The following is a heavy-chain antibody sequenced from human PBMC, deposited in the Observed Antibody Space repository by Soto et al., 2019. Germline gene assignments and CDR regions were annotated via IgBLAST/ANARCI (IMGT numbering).Heavy chain of an antibody. CDR2: IKQDGSEK. V-gene: IGHV3-7*01. CDR1: GFTFSSYW. Sequence: GGSLRLSCAASGFTFSSYWMSWVRQAPGKGLEWVANIKQDGSEKYYVDSVKGRFTISRDNAKNSLYLQMNSLRAEDTAVYYCARVLLSWNHGSGGYQNYTGVWDEGTTVTVAS. D-gene: IGHD5-12*01. J-gene: IGHJ6*03. CDR3: ARVLLSWNHGSGGYQNYTGV.